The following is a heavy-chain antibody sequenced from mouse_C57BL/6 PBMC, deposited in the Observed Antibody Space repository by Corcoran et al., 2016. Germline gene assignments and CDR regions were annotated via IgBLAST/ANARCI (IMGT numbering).Heavy chain of an antibody. V-gene: IGHV9-3*01. D-gene: IGHD3-2*02. CDR1: GCTFTTYG. Sequence: QIQLVQSGPELKKPGETVKISCKASGCTFTTYGMSWVKQAPGKGLKWMGWINTYSGVPTYADDFKGRFAFSLETSASTAYLQINNLKNEDTATYFCARQLRLRYAMDYWGQGTSVTVSS. CDR2: INTYSGVP. J-gene: IGHJ4*01. CDR3: ARQLRLRYAMDY.